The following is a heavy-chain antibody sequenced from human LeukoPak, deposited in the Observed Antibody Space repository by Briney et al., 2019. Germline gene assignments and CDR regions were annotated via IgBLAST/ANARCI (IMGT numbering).Heavy chain of an antibody. CDR2: TYYRSKWYN. Sequence: SQTLSLTCAISGDSVSSNSAAWNWIRQSPSRGLEWLGRTYYRSKWYNDYAVSVKSRITINPDTSKNQFSLQLNSVTPEDTAVYYCARGTFSHSRTMYYYDSSGYISDYWGQGTLVTVSS. J-gene: IGHJ4*02. CDR3: ARGTFSHSRTMYYYDSSGYISDY. D-gene: IGHD3-22*01. V-gene: IGHV6-1*01. CDR1: GDSVSSNSAA.